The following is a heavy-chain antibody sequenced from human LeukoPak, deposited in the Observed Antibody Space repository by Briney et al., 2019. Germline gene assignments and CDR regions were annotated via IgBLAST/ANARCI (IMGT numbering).Heavy chain of an antibody. CDR3: GRGNDGRWRWGELALIGGFDV. J-gene: IGHJ3*01. V-gene: IGHV3-30*04. CDR2: ISYDGTNK. CDR1: GFTFSSYP. Sequence: GGSLRLSCAASGFTFSSYPVHWVRQAPGKGLEWVAVISYDGTNKNNADSVKGRFTISRDNSRNTADLHMNSLSVDRPAVYYCGRGNDGRWRWGELALIGGFDVWGQGTMVTVSS. D-gene: IGHD3-16*02.